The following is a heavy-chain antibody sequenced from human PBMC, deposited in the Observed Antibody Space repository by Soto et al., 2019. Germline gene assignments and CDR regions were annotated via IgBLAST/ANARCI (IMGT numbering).Heavy chain of an antibody. Sequence: GGSLRLSCAASGFTFSSYAMSWVRQAPGKGLEWVSAISGSGGSTYYADSVKGRFTISRDNSKNTPYLQMNSLRAEDTAIYYCAKDILRTTMINLSYWGRGTLVTVSS. CDR1: GFTFSSYA. V-gene: IGHV3-23*01. D-gene: IGHD3-22*01. CDR3: AKDILRTTMINLSY. J-gene: IGHJ4*02. CDR2: ISGSGGST.